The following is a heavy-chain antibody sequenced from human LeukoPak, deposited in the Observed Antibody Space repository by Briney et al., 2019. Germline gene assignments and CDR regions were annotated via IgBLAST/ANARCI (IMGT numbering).Heavy chain of an antibody. V-gene: IGHV5-51*01. D-gene: IGHD3-10*01. J-gene: IGHJ4*02. CDR2: ILPGDSDT. Sequence: GESLKISCKGSEYSFTSYWIGWVRQMPGKGLEWMGIILPGDSDTRYSPSFQGQVTISADKSISTAYLQWSSLKASDTAMYYCARLEQSSGSSPLYWGQGTLVTVSS. CDR3: ARLEQSSGSSPLY. CDR1: EYSFTSYW.